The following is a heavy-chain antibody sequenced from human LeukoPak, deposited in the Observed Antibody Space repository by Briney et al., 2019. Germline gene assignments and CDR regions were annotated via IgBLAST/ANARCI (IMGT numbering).Heavy chain of an antibody. V-gene: IGHV1-8*02. CDR1: GATFSSYA. CDR2: MNPNSGNT. Sequence: GASVKLSCKASGATFSSYAISWVRQAPGQGLEWMGRMNPNSGNTGYAQKFQGRVTMTRNTSISTAYMELSSLRSEDTAVYYCARVRRTNPSNPRGYSGYDYAYWGQGTLVTVSS. D-gene: IGHD5-12*01. CDR3: ARVRRTNPSNPRGYSGYDYAY. J-gene: IGHJ4*02.